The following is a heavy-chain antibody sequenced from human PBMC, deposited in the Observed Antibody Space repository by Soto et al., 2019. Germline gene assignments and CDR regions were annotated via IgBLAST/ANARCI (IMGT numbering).Heavy chain of an antibody. D-gene: IGHD2-15*01. V-gene: IGHV4-4*02. Sequence: QVQLQESGPGLVKPSGTLSLTCAVSSGSISSSNWWRWVRQPPGKGLEWIEEINHSGSTNYNPSLKSRVTISVDKSKNQFSLKLSSVTAADTAVYYCARDAGSGSGFSWYFDLWGRGTLVTVSS. CDR3: ARDAGSGSGFSWYFDL. CDR1: SGSISSSNW. J-gene: IGHJ2*01. CDR2: INHSGST.